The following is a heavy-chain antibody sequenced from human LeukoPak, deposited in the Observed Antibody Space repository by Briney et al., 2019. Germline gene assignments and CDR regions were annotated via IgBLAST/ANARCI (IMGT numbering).Heavy chain of an antibody. CDR3: AREDIVLGTFDY. CDR2: IYYSGST. V-gene: IGHV4-30-2*05. D-gene: IGHD2-8*01. CDR1: GGSISSGGYS. Sequence: SETLSLTCAVSGGSISSGGYSWSWIRQPPGKGLEWIGYIYYSGSTYYNPSLKSRVTISVDTSKNQFSLKLSSVTAADTAVYYCAREDIVLGTFDYWGQGTLVTVSS. J-gene: IGHJ4*02.